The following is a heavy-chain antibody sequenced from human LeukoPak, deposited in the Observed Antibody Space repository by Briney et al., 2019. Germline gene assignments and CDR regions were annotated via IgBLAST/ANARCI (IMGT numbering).Heavy chain of an antibody. CDR3: ARWGEENCSSTSCYAFDI. CDR1: GGSISSSSYY. CDR2: IYYSGST. J-gene: IGHJ3*02. V-gene: IGHV4-39*07. D-gene: IGHD2-2*01. Sequence: SETLSLTCTVSGGSISSSSYYWGWIRQPPGKGLEWIGSIYYSGSTYYNPSLKSRVTISVDTSKNQFSLKLSSVTAADTAVYYCARWGEENCSSTSCYAFDIWGQGTMVTVSS.